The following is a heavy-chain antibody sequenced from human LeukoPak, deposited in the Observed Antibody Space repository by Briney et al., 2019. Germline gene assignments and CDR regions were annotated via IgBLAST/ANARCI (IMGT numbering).Heavy chain of an antibody. D-gene: IGHD3-10*01. V-gene: IGHV3-48*03. CDR1: GFTFTTYE. Sequence: PGGSLRLSCATSGFTFTTYEMNWVRQAPGKGLEWVSYITSSGDITTYADPEKGRFTMSRDDAKNSVYLQMNSLRPEDTAVYYCARDIYGDEDFDYWGQGTLVSVSS. J-gene: IGHJ4*02. CDR3: ARDIYGDEDFDY. CDR2: ITSSGDIT.